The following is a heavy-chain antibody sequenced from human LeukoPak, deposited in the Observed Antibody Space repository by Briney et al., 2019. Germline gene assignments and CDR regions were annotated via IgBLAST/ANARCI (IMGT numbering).Heavy chain of an antibody. V-gene: IGHV3-7*03. CDR2: IKQDGSEK. D-gene: IGHD6-6*01. J-gene: IGHJ4*02. Sequence: GGSLRLSCAASGFTFSSYWMSWVRQAPGKGLEWVANIKQDGSEKYYVDSVKGRFTISRDNAKNSLYLQMNSLRAEDTALYYCARGGASSSSAGRFDYWGQGTLVTVSS. CDR1: GFTFSSYW. CDR3: ARGGASSSSAGRFDY.